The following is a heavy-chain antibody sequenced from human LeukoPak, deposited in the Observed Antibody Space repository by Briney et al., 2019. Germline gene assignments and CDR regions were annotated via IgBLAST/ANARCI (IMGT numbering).Heavy chain of an antibody. CDR3: ASQRSLWSGYYLLDY. CDR2: ISYDGSNK. Sequence: GGSLRLSCAASGFTFSTYWMNWVRQAPGKGLEWVAVISYDGSNKYYADSVKGRFTISRDNSKNTLYLQMNSLRAENTAVYYCASQRSLWSGYYLLDYWGQGTLVTVSS. J-gene: IGHJ4*02. D-gene: IGHD3-3*01. V-gene: IGHV3-30*03. CDR1: GFTFSTYW.